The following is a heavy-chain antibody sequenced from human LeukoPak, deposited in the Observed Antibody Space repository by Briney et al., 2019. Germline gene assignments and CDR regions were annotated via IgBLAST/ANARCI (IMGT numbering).Heavy chain of an antibody. CDR3: ARGVEPLAANTLAY. CDR2: LYSDGNT. V-gene: IGHV3-53*01. D-gene: IGHD1-14*01. Sequence: GGSLRLSCAASGFTVITNDMTGVRQAPGKGPDWASVLYSDGNTKYADSVQGRFTISRDNSKNTLYLEMNSLSPDDTAVYYCARGVEPLAANTLAYWGQGTLVTVSS. J-gene: IGHJ4*02. CDR1: GFTVITND.